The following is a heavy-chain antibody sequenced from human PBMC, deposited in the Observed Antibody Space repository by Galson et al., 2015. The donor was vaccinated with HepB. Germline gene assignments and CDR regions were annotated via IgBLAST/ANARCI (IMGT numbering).Heavy chain of an antibody. V-gene: IGHV5-51*01. Sequence: IIYPGDSDIKYNPSFQGQVTISADKSISTAFLRWSSLGASDTAVYYCARESPGFLEWLPFAYFDYWGQGTLVTVSS. D-gene: IGHD3-3*01. J-gene: IGHJ4*02. CDR2: IYPGDSDI. CDR3: ARESPGFLEWLPFAYFDY.